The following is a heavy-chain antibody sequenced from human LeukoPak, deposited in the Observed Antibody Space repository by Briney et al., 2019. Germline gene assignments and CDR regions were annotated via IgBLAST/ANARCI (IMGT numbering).Heavy chain of an antibody. CDR3: TTYYYGSGSYYRSFDY. V-gene: IGHV3-15*01. D-gene: IGHD3-10*01. Sequence: GGSLRLSCAASGFTFSNAWMSWVRQAPGKGLEWVGCIKSKTDGGTTDYAAPVKGRFTISRDDSKDTLYLQMNSLKTEDTAVYYCTTYYYGSGSYYRSFDYWGQGTLVTVSS. J-gene: IGHJ4*02. CDR2: IKSKTDGGTT. CDR1: GFTFSNAW.